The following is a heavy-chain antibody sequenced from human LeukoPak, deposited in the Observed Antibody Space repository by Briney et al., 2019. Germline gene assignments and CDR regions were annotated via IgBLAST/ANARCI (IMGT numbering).Heavy chain of an antibody. Sequence: PGGSLRLSCAASGFTVSSNYMSWVRQAPGKGLEWVPVIYSGGSTYYANSVKGRFTISRDNSKNTLYLQMNSLRAEDTAVYYCARGETGTVDYWGQGTLVTVSS. CDR3: ARGETGTVDY. V-gene: IGHV3-66*02. CDR1: GFTVSSNY. J-gene: IGHJ4*02. CDR2: IYSGGST. D-gene: IGHD1-14*01.